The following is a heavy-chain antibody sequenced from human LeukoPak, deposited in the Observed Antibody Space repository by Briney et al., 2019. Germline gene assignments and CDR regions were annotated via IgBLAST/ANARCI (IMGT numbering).Heavy chain of an antibody. CDR1: GYTFTGYY. J-gene: IGHJ6*02. D-gene: IGHD2-21*02. V-gene: IGHV1-2*02. CDR3: ASRKTPYCGGDCYSGYYYYGMDV. CDR2: INPNSGGT. Sequence: ASVKVSCKASGYTFTGYYMHWVRQAPGQGLEWMGWINPNSGGTNYAQKFQGRVTMTRDTSISTAYMELSRLRSDDTAVYYCASRKTPYCGGDCYSGYYYYGMDVWGQGTTVAVSS.